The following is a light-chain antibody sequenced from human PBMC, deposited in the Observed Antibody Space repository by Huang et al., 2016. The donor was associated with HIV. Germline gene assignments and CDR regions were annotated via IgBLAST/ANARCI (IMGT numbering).Light chain of an antibody. CDR3: QQTHTTPWT. CDR1: QSITTY. Sequence: DIHMTQSPSSLPASVGDRVTITCRTSQSITTYLNWYQQKPGKAPALLIYATSSLHSGVPSRFSGSGSGTHFTLTITNLLPEDFATYYCQQTHTTPWTFGPGTRVEIK. J-gene: IGKJ3*01. CDR2: ATS. V-gene: IGKV1-39*01.